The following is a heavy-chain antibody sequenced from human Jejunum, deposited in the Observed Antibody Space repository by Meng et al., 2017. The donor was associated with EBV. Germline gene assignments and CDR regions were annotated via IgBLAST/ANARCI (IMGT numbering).Heavy chain of an antibody. V-gene: IGHV1-18*01. CDR2: ISAYNGNT. CDR1: GYTFTNYG. J-gene: IGHJ4*02. CDR3: TILSHCDGGICYSYDY. D-gene: IGHD2-15*01. Sequence: QVQLVQSGAEVKEPGASVKASCKASGYTFTNYGVSWVRQAPGQGLEWKGWISAYNGNTDYAQKLQGRVTMTTDTPTSTAYMELRSLRSDDTAVYYCTILSHCDGGICYSYDYWGQGTLVTVSS.